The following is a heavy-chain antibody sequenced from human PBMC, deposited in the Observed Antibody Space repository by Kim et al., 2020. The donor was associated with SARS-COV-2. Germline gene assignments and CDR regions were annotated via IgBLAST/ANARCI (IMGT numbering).Heavy chain of an antibody. CDR3: ARGVTAAFDS. CDR1: GFTFSRFW. CDR2: IKQDGSEK. J-gene: IGHJ5*01. V-gene: IGHV3-7*01. D-gene: IGHD6-13*01. Sequence: GGSLRLSCAASGFTFSRFWMKWVRQAPGKGLEWVAKIKQDGSEKNYVDSVKGRFTISRDNAKNLVYLEMNSPRAEDTAVYYCARGVTAAFDSWGQGTLVTVSS.